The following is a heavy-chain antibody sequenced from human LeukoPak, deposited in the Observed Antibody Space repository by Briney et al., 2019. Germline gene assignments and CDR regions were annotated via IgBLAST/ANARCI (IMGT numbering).Heavy chain of an antibody. CDR3: ASVGYDFWSGPIDY. J-gene: IGHJ4*02. Sequence: PGRSLRLSCAASGFTFSSYSMNWVRQAPGKGLEWVSYISSSSSTIYYADSVKGRFTISRDNAKNSLYLQMNSLRAEDTAVYYCASVGYDFWSGPIDYWGQGTLVTVSS. V-gene: IGHV3-48*01. D-gene: IGHD3-3*01. CDR1: GFTFSSYS. CDR2: ISSSSSTI.